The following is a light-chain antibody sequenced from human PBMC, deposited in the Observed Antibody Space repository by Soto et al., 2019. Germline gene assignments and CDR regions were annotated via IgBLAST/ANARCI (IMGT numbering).Light chain of an antibody. V-gene: IGLV1-51*01. CDR1: SSDIGRNY. Sequence: QSVLTQPPSVSAAPGQTVTISCSGSSSDIGRNYVSWYQHVPGTAPKLLIYDNNKRPSGIPDRFSGSKSGTSATLGITGLQTGDEANYFCGTWDSGLSAVVFGGGTKLTVL. CDR3: GTWDSGLSAVV. J-gene: IGLJ2*01. CDR2: DNN.